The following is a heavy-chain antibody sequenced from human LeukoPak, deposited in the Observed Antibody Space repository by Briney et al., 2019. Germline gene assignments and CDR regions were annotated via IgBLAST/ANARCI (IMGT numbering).Heavy chain of an antibody. CDR1: GFTFSSYS. CDR2: ISSSSSYI. V-gene: IGHV3-21*04. Sequence: GGSLRLSCAASGFTFSSYSMNWVRQAPGKGLEWVSSISSSSSYIYYADSVKGRFTISRDNAKNSLYLQMNSLRAEDTAVYYCARDGEFYYDRSSYWGQGSLVTVSS. D-gene: IGHD3-22*01. CDR3: ARDGEFYYDRSSY. J-gene: IGHJ4*02.